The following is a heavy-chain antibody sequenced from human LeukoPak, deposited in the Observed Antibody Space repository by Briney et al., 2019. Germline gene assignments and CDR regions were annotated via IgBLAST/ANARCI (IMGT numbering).Heavy chain of an antibody. V-gene: IGHV3-30-3*01. CDR2: ILSDGSNK. CDR1: GFTFSSYV. Sequence: GGSLRLSCAASGFTFSSYVMHWVRQAPGKGLEWVAVILSDGSNKYCADSVKGRFTISRDNSKNTLYLQMNSLRAEDTAVYYCTRGDYGGFSWGQGTLVTVSS. D-gene: IGHD4-23*01. CDR3: TRGDYGGFS. J-gene: IGHJ5*02.